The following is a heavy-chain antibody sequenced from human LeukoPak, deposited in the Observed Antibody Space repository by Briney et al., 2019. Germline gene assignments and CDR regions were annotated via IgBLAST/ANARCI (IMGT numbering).Heavy chain of an antibody. V-gene: IGHV3-66*01. CDR2: LYAGGST. Sequence: GGSLRLSCTASGFTMSGIHMNWVRQAPGKGLDWVSGLYAGGSTYYAGSVTGRFTISRDDSKNTLYLQMTGLRVDDTAIYCCVRGNGNVGGRLDPWGQGAWVIVSS. J-gene: IGHJ5*02. D-gene: IGHD1-1*01. CDR1: GFTMSGIH. CDR3: VRGNGNVGGRLDP.